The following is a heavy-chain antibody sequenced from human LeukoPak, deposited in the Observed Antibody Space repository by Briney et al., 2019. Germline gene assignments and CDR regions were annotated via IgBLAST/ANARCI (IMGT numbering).Heavy chain of an antibody. CDR3: AKTPKNSSWYWGMVLLDWYFDL. Sequence: GGSLRLSCAASGFTFSSYAMSWVRQAPGKGLEWVSAISGSGGSTYYADSVKGRFTISRDNSKNTLYLQMNSLRAEDTAVYYCAKTPKNSSWYWGMVLLDWYFDLWGRGTLVTVSS. V-gene: IGHV3-23*01. CDR2: ISGSGGST. D-gene: IGHD6-13*01. CDR1: GFTFSSYA. J-gene: IGHJ2*01.